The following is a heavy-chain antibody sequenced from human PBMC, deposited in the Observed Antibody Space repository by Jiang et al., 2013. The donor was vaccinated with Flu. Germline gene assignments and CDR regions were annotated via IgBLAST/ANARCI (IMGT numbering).Heavy chain of an antibody. J-gene: IGHJ3*02. V-gene: IGHV1-69*01. CDR3: ARSVTRADAFNI. Sequence: GAEVKKPGSSVKVSCKASGSTVSSFTITWVRQAPGQGLEWVGVIVPIFGTTKYAQKFQGRVTITADESTGTAYMELSSLRPEDTAVYYCARSVTRADAFNIWGQGDNDNRLF. D-gene: IGHD3-16*02. CDR2: IVPIFGTT. CDR1: GSTVSSFT.